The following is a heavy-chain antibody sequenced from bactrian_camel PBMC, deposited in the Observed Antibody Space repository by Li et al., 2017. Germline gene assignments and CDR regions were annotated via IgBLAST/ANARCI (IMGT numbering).Heavy chain of an antibody. CDR1: GYTVSSNC. D-gene: IGHD3*01. CDR3: AAAKGLPDLLRGGYLSARTYNY. J-gene: IGHJ4*01. V-gene: IGHV3S1*01. Sequence: HVQLVESGGGSVQAGGSLTLSCVASGYTVSSNCMGWFREAPGKGPEGVAATWSGGGSTNYAASVKGRFAISRDKAKNTLYLQMNSLKPEDTAIYYCAAAKGLPDLLRGGYLSARTYNYWGRGTQVTVS. CDR2: TWSGGGST.